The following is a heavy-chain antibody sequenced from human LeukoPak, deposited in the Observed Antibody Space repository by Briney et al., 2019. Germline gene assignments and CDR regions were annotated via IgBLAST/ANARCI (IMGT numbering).Heavy chain of an antibody. J-gene: IGHJ4*02. CDR3: AREIAVAGTDY. D-gene: IGHD6-19*01. V-gene: IGHV3-11*06. CDR2: ISSSSSYT. Sequence: GGSLRLSCAASGFTFSDYYMSWSRQAPGKGLEWVSYISSSSSYTNYADSVKGRFTISRDNAKNSLYLQMNSLRAEDAAVYYCAREIAVAGTDYWGQGTLVTVSS. CDR1: GFTFSDYY.